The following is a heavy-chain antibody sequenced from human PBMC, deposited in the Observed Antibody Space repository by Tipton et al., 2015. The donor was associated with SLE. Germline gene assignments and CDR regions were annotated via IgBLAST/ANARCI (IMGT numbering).Heavy chain of an antibody. Sequence: TLSLTCTVSGGSISSYYWSWIRQPPGKGLEWIGYIYYTGSTNYNTSLKSRVTISVDTSKNQFSLKLSSVTAADTAVYYCARGGADSGYDYCDYWGQGTLVTVSS. D-gene: IGHD5-12*01. J-gene: IGHJ4*02. CDR2: IYYTGST. CDR3: ARGGADSGYDYCDY. V-gene: IGHV4-59*12. CDR1: GGSISSYY.